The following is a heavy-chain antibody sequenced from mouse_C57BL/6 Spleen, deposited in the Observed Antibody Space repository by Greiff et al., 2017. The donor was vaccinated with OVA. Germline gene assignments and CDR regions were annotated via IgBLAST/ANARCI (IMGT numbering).Heavy chain of an antibody. J-gene: IGHJ4*01. V-gene: IGHV1-15*01. CDR1: GYTFTDYE. D-gene: IGHD6-1*01. Sequence: QVQLQQSGAELVRPGASVTLSCKASGYTFTDYEMHWVKQTPVHGLEWIGAIDPETGGTAYNQKFKGKAILTADKSSSTAYMELRSLTSEVSACYYCTRCSLYAMDYWGQGTSVTVSS. CDR2: IDPETGGT. CDR3: TRCSLYAMDY.